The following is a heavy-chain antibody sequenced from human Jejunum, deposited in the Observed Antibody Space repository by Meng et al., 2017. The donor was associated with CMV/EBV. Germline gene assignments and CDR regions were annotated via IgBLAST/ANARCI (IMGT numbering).Heavy chain of an antibody. CDR1: GYTFTAYY. Sequence: SGYTFTAYYLHWVRQAPGQGLEWMGWLNPQSGDTYYAQNFQGRVTMTRDTSISTAYMKLSSLKSDDTAVYYCASVWYNAHDPFDYWGQGTVVTVSS. CDR3: ASVWYNAHDPFDY. V-gene: IGHV1-2*02. D-gene: IGHD1-14*01. CDR2: LNPQSGDT. J-gene: IGHJ4*02.